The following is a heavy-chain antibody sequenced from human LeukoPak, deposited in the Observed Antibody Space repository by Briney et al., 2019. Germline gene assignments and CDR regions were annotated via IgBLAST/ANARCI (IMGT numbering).Heavy chain of an antibody. D-gene: IGHD6-19*01. CDR3: ARGKPVEAVAGTTNFDY. V-gene: IGHV4-34*01. Sequence: SETLSLTCAVYGGSFSGYYWSWIRQPPGKGLEWIGEINHSGSTNYNPSLKSRVTISVDTSKNQFSLKLSSVTAADTAVYYCARGKPVEAVAGTTNFDYWGQGNLVTVSS. CDR1: GGSFSGYY. J-gene: IGHJ4*02. CDR2: INHSGST.